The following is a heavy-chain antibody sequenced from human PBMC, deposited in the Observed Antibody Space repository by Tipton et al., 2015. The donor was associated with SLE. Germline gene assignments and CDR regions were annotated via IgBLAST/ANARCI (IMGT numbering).Heavy chain of an antibody. V-gene: IGHV7-4-1*01. CDR1: GYIFTNYA. CDR2: INTDTGHP. Sequence: QVQLVQSGSELKKPGASVKVSCQTSGYIFTNYAINWVRQAPGQGLEWLGWINTDTGHPTYAPGFTGRFVFSLDTSVNTAHLQIPSLKAADTALYYCARFKSGHYLDFWGQGTLVSVSS. J-gene: IGHJ4*02. CDR3: ARFKSGHYLDF. D-gene: IGHD3-10*01.